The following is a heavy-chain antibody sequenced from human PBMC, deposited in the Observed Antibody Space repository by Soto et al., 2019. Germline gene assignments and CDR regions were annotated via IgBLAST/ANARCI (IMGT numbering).Heavy chain of an antibody. V-gene: IGHV1-18*01. Sequence: ASVKVSCKASGYTFTSYGISWVRQAPGQGLEWMGWISAYNGNTNYAQKLQGRVTMTTDTSTSTAYMELRSLRSDDTAVYYCARDSSGDFWSGYPRSPYYYYYMDVWGKGTTVTVSS. CDR1: GYTFTSYG. D-gene: IGHD3-3*01. J-gene: IGHJ6*03. CDR2: ISAYNGNT. CDR3: ARDSSGDFWSGYPRSPYYYYYMDV.